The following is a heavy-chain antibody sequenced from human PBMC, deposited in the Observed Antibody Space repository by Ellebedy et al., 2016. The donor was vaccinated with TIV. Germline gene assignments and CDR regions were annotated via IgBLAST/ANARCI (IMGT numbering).Heavy chain of an antibody. J-gene: IGHJ2*01. CDR2: INSDGSST. D-gene: IGHD1-26*01. CDR3: ARDYSNTWYFDL. Sequence: GESLKISXAASGFTFSSYWMHWVRQAPGKGLVWVSRINSDGSSTSYADSVKGRFTISRDNAKNTLYLQMNSLRAEDTAVYYCARDYSNTWYFDLWGRGTLVTVSS. CDR1: GFTFSSYW. V-gene: IGHV3-74*01.